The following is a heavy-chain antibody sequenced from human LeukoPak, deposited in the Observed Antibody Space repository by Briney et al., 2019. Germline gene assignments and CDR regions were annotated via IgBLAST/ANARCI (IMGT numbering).Heavy chain of an antibody. CDR1: GGSISSGGYS. J-gene: IGHJ4*02. V-gene: IGHV4-30-2*01. CDR2: IYHSGST. Sequence: SETLSLTCAVSGGSISSGGYSWSWIRQPPGTGLEWIGYIYHSGSTYYNPSLKSRVTISVDRSKNQFSLKLSSVTAADTAVYYCARGRNVWGSYRFDYWGQGTLVTVSS. CDR3: ARGRNVWGSYRFDY. D-gene: IGHD3-16*02.